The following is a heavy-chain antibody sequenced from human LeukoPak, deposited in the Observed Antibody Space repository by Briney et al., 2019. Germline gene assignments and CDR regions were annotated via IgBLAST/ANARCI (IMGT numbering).Heavy chain of an antibody. V-gene: IGHV3-7*01. CDR1: GLRLTSYW. Sequence: GGSLRLSCAASGLRLTSYWMSWVRQAPGKGLEWVANINQGGNTVNYVDSVKGRVSISRDNANNALFLQMHSLRFEDTAIYYCATTFPYCGDGTCKLGGQGAQVTVSS. CDR2: INQGGNTV. J-gene: IGHJ4*02. D-gene: IGHD2-15*01. CDR3: ATTFPYCGDGTCKL.